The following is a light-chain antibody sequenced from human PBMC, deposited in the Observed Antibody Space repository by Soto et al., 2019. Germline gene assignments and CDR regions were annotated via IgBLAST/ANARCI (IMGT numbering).Light chain of an antibody. CDR3: ISYAGSNLLYV. Sequence: QSALTQPPSASGSPGQSVTISCTGTSSDVGGYNYVSWYQQHPGKAPKLMIYEVSKRPSGVPDRFSGSKSGNTASLTVSVLQAEDEADYYCISYAGSNLLYVFGTGTKVTV. J-gene: IGLJ1*01. V-gene: IGLV2-8*01. CDR1: SSDVGGYNY. CDR2: EVS.